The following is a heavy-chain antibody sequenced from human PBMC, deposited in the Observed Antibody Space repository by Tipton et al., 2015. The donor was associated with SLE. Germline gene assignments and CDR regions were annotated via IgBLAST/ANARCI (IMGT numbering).Heavy chain of an antibody. D-gene: IGHD3-9*01. J-gene: IGHJ4*02. CDR2: IYPGDSDT. CDR1: GYSVTSYW. CDR3: ARQPNVYNIFTGSQVYFFDL. Sequence: QLVQSGAEVKKPGESLKISCKGSGYSVTSYWIGWVRQMPGKGLEWMGIIYPGDSDTRYSPSFQGQVTISADKTTSTVYLQWGSLKASDTGMYYCARQPNVYNIFTGSQVYFFDLWGQETLVTVYS. V-gene: IGHV5-51*03.